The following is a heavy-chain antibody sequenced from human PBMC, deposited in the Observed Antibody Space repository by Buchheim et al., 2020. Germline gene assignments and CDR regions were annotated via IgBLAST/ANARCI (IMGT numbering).Heavy chain of an antibody. CDR3: ARVSTGGTYYGSDY. CDR1: GYTFSDYY. Sequence: QVQLVQSGAEAKMPGASVNVSCKTSGYTFSDYYMHWVRQAPGQGLEWLGRIHPNSGGTDYAQKFQGRVTISRDTSITTAYVELSRLTSDDTAVYFCARVSTGGTYYGSDYWGQGTL. D-gene: IGHD2-8*02. J-gene: IGHJ4*02. CDR2: IHPNSGGT. V-gene: IGHV1-2*06.